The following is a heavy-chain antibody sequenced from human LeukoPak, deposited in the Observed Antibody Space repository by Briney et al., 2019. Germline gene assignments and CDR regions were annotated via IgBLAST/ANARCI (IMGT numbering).Heavy chain of an antibody. D-gene: IGHD3-22*01. CDR3: AKGSYYYDSSGYYDPKYYFDY. CDR1: GFTFSSYA. Sequence: PGGSLRLSCAASGFTFSSYAMSWVRQAPGKGLEWVSAISGSGGSTYYADSVKGRFTISRDNSKNTLYLQMNGLRAEDTAVYYCAKGSYYYDSSGYYDPKYYFDYWGQGTLVTVSS. V-gene: IGHV3-23*01. CDR2: ISGSGGST. J-gene: IGHJ4*02.